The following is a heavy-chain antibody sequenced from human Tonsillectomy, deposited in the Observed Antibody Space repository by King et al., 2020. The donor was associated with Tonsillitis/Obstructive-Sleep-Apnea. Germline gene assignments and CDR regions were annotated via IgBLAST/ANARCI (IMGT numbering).Heavy chain of an antibody. J-gene: IGHJ6*02. CDR1: GFTFSTYG. V-gene: IGHV3-23*04. Sequence: DVQLVESGGGLVQPGGSLRLSCAASGFTFSTYGMSWVRQAPGKGPEWVSVISGSGNSTYYSDSVKGRFTISRDNSKNTLYLQMNSLRTEDTAVYYCAKDHRGGRYCSGNSCPTFDMDVWGQGTTVTVSS. D-gene: IGHD2-15*01. CDR3: AKDHRGGRYCSGNSCPTFDMDV. CDR2: ISGSGNST.